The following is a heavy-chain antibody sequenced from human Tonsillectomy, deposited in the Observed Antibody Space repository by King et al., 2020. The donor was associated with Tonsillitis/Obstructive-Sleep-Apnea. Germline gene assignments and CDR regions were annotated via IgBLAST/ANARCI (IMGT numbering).Heavy chain of an antibody. J-gene: IGHJ4*02. CDR3: TTLLGYCSSTSCSGY. CDR1: GFTFSNAW. V-gene: IGHV3-15*01. CDR2: IKRKTDVGTT. Sequence: VQLVESGGGLVKPGGSLRLSCAASGFTFSNAWMTWVRQAPGEGLEWLGRIKRKTDVGTTDCGAPGKGRFTISRDDLKNTLYLQMNSLKTEDTAVYYCTTLLGYCSSTSCSGYWGQGTLVTVSS. D-gene: IGHD2-2*01.